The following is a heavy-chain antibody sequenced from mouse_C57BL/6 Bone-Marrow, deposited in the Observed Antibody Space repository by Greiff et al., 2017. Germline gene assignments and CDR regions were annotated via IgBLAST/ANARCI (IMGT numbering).Heavy chain of an antibody. CDR3: TRDRGYGSSTGYFDV. CDR2: ISSGGDYI. Sequence: EVKLVESGAGLVKPGGSLKLSCAASGFTFSSYAMSWVRQTPEKRLEWVAYISSGGDYIYYADTVKGRFTISRDNARNTLYLQMSSLKSEDTAMYYCTRDRGYGSSTGYFDVWGTGTTVTVSS. J-gene: IGHJ1*03. CDR1: GFTFSSYA. V-gene: IGHV5-9-1*02. D-gene: IGHD1-1*01.